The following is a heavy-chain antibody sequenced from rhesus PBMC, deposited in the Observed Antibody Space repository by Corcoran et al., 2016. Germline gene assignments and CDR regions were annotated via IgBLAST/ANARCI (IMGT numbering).Heavy chain of an antibody. Sequence: QVQLQESGPGLVKPSETLSLTCAVSGGSFSSYWWTWIRQPPGKGRECSGEINGHTGSTNYNPSLNRRVTMSKDASKNQFALTLSSVAAAATAVYFCARGGDWYFDYWGQGVLVTVAS. D-gene: IGHD3-3*01. CDR1: GGSFSSYW. CDR3: ARGGDWYFDY. V-gene: IGHV4-80*01. CDR2: INGHTGST. J-gene: IGHJ4*01.